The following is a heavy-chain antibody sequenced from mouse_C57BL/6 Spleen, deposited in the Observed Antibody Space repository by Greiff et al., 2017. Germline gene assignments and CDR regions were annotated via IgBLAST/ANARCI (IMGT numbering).Heavy chain of an antibody. J-gene: IGHJ4*01. CDR3: ARKGGNTGNYYAMDY. CDR1: GYAFSSSW. Sequence: VQLQQSGPELVKPGASVKISCKASGYAFSSSWMNWVKQRPGKGLEWIGRIYPGDGDTNYNGKFKGKATLTADKSSSTANMQLSSLTSEDSAVYFCARKGGNTGNYYAMDYWGQGTSVTVSS. D-gene: IGHD2-1*01. V-gene: IGHV1-82*01. CDR2: IYPGDGDT.